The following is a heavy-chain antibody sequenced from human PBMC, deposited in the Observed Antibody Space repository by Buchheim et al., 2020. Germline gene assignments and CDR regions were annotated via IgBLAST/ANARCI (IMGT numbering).Heavy chain of an antibody. CDR1: GFAFSSYW. CDR3: DLGELMGEYF. D-gene: IGHD1-26*01. J-gene: IGHJ1*01. V-gene: IGHV3-7*01. Sequence: EVQLVESGGALVQPGGSLRLSCAASGFAFSSYWMTWVRQAPGKGLEWVANINEDGTRKKYADSVKGRFTISRDNAENSLYLQINSLRVEDTAVYCWDLGELMGEYFWGQGTL. CDR2: INEDGTRK.